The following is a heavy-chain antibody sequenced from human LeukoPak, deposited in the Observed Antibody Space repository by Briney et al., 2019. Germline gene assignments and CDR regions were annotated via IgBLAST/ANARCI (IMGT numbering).Heavy chain of an antibody. J-gene: IGHJ4*02. D-gene: IGHD1-26*01. V-gene: IGHV4-4*07. Sequence: SETLSLTCTVSGGSINSYYWSWIRRPAGKGLEWIGRIDISGSTNYNPSLTSRVTMSVDTSKNQFSLKLSSMTAADTAVYYCARGASGNYHYFDYWGQGTLVTVSS. CDR2: IDISGST. CDR1: GGSINSYY. CDR3: ARGASGNYHYFDY.